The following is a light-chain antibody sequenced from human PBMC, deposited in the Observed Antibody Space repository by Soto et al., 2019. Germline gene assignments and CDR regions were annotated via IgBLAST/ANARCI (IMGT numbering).Light chain of an antibody. V-gene: IGLV2-14*01. CDR1: SSDVGGYNY. CDR2: EVS. J-gene: IGLJ1*01. CDR3: SSYTSSSTLDV. Sequence: QSALTQPASVSGSPGQSITISCTGTSSDVGGYNYVSWYQQHPGKAPKLMIYEVSNRPSGVSNRFSGSKSANTASLTISGLQAEDEADYYCSSYTSSSTLDVVGTGTKV.